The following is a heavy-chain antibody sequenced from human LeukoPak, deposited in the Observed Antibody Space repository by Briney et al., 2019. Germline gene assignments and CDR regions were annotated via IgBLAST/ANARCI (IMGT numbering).Heavy chain of an antibody. CDR2: ITSSSTQI. Sequence: GACLTLSCAASGFTLSSYSMNWVRQAPGGGLEWVSYITSSSTQIYSADSVKGRFTISRNNARNSLYLQMNSLRAEDTAIYYCARSEHSSSSFYYCGHGTPGTASS. J-gene: IGHJ4*01. D-gene: IGHD6-6*01. V-gene: IGHV3-21*01. CDR3: ARSEHSSSSFYY. CDR1: GFTLSSYS.